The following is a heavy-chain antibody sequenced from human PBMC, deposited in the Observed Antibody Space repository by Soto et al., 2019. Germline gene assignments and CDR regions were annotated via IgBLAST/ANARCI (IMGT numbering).Heavy chain of an antibody. CDR3: VKDLNTLGNSGAY. V-gene: IGHV3-9*01. J-gene: IGHJ4*02. D-gene: IGHD4-17*01. Sequence: PVGSLRLSCAASGFTFDDYAIHWVRQAPGKGLEWVSGLSWNSGIIGYADSVKGRFTISRDNAKNSLYLQMNSLRTEDTAFYYCVKDLNTLGNSGAYWGQGTLVTVSS. CDR2: LSWNSGII. CDR1: GFTFDDYA.